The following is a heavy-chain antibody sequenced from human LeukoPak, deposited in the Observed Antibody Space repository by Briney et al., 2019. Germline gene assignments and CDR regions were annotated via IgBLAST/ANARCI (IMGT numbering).Heavy chain of an antibody. CDR2: IYTSGST. J-gene: IGHJ4*02. Sequence: NPSETLSLTCTVSGGSISNYYWSWIRQPAGKGLEWIGRIYTSGSTDYNPSLKSRVTMSVDTSKNQFSLKVNSVTAADTAVYYCARGPPPDFDYWGLGTLVTVSS. CDR1: GGSISNYY. CDR3: ARGPPPDFDY. V-gene: IGHV4-4*07.